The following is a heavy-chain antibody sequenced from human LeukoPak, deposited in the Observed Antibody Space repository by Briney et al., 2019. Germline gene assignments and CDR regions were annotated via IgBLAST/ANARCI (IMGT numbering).Heavy chain of an antibody. J-gene: IGHJ4*02. CDR3: AKPVRFLGIKYYFDY. V-gene: IGHV3-7*03. Sequence: GGSLRLSCAASGFTFSSYWMSWVRQAPGKGLEWVANIKQDGSEKYYVDSVKGRFTISRDNAKNSLYLQMNSLRAEDTAVYYCAKPVRFLGIKYYFDYWGQGTLVTVSS. CDR1: GFTFSSYW. CDR2: IKQDGSEK. D-gene: IGHD3-3*01.